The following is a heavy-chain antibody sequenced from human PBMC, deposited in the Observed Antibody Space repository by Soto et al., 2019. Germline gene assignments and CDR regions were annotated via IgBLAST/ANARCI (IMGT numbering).Heavy chain of an antibody. CDR2: TYYRSRWYN. D-gene: IGHD1-7*01. V-gene: IGHV6-1*01. CDR1: GDSVSSNSAA. J-gene: IGHJ6*03. Sequence: QVQLQESGPGLVKPSQTLSLTCAISGDSVSSNSAAWNGIRLSPSRGLEWLARTYYRSRWYNDYAVTVRSRRTVNTNTSKNQFSLQLTSVTPEDTAVYYCAGTPSHQWYYMDVWGKGTTVTVSS. CDR3: AGTPSHQWYYMDV.